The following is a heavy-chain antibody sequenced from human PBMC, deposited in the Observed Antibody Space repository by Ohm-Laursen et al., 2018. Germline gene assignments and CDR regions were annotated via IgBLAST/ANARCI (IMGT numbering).Heavy chain of an antibody. Sequence: SLRLSCTASGFTFSSYAMSWVRQAPEKGLEWVSGLSGSGHDTYYTDSVKGRFTISRDNSKSTLYLQMNGLRAEDTAVYYCAKTRYFSRGSCDFDYWGQGTLVTVSS. V-gene: IGHV3-23*01. CDR1: GFTFSSYA. J-gene: IGHJ4*02. CDR3: AKTRYFSRGSCDFDY. D-gene: IGHD2-15*01. CDR2: LSGSGHDT.